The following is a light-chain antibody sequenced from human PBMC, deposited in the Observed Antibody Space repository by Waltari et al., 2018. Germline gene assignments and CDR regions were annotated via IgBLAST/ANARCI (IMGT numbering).Light chain of an antibody. Sequence: QSALTQPASVSGSPGQSITISCTGTRSDIGDYNYVSWYQQHPGKAPKIIIFDVTNRPSGVSDRFSGSKSGNTASLTISALQAEDEGDYYCSSYRSTISVVFGGGTKVTVL. V-gene: IGLV2-14*03. J-gene: IGLJ2*01. CDR1: RSDIGDYNY. CDR3: SSYRSTISVV. CDR2: DVT.